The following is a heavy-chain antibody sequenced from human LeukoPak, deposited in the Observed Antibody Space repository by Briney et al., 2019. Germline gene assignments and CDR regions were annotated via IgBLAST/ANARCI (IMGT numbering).Heavy chain of an antibody. J-gene: IGHJ4*02. CDR1: GGSFSGYY. CDR3: AREVVRGVIGLDY. D-gene: IGHD3-10*01. CDR2: INHSGST. Sequence: PLETLSLTCAVYGGSFSGYYWSWIRQPPGKGLEWIGEINHSGSTNYNPSLKSRVTISVDTSKNQFSLKLSSVTAADTAVYYCAREVVRGVIGLDYWGQGTLVTVSS. V-gene: IGHV4-34*01.